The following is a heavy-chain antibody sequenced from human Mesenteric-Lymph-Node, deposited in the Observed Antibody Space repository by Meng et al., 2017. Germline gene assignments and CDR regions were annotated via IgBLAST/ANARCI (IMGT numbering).Heavy chain of an antibody. J-gene: IGHJ4*02. V-gene: IGHV4-30-4*01. CDR1: GASISRGGYY. CDR2: IYASGST. CDR3: SREEVY. Sequence: QVQLQESGPGLVKPSQTLSLTCTVSGASISRGGYYWSWIRQPPGKGLEWIGNIYASGSTHYNPSLQSRVTISVDTSKNQFSLNLYSVTAADTAVYYCSREEVYWGQGTLVTVSS.